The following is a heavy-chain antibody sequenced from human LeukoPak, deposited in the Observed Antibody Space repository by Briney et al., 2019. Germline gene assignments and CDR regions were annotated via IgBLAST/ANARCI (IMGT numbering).Heavy chain of an antibody. Sequence: ASVKVSCKASGYTFTGYYMHWVRQAPGQGLEWMGIISPSGGSTSYAQKFQGRVTMTRDTSTSTVYMVLSSLRSEDTAVYYCATGVTTVTTEIAHHWGQGTLVTVSS. CDR1: GYTFTGYY. CDR2: ISPSGGST. J-gene: IGHJ5*02. CDR3: ATGVTTVTTEIAHH. V-gene: IGHV1-46*01. D-gene: IGHD4-17*01.